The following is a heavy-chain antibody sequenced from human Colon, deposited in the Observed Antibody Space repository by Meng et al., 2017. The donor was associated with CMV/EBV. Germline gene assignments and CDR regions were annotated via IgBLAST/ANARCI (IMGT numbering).Heavy chain of an antibody. J-gene: IGHJ4*02. CDR2: IYYSGNT. CDR3: VTVPRGYTHGFGYVES. Sequence: SETLSLTCIVSGGSITSSGYYWGWLRQPPGKGLEWIGSIYYSGNTYYNPSLKSRITLSIATSKHQFSLNLGPVTAADTAVYFCVTVPRGYTHGFGYVESWGQGTLVTVSS. D-gene: IGHD3-10*01. V-gene: IGHV4-39*07. CDR1: GGSITSSGYY.